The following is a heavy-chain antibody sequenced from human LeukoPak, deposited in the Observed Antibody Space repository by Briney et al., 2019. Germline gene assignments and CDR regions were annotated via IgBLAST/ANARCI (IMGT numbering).Heavy chain of an antibody. V-gene: IGHV4-38-2*02. CDR1: GYSISSGYY. CDR3: ARLLDIVVATN. D-gene: IGHD2-2*03. J-gene: IGHJ4*02. Sequence: SETLSLACTVSGYSISSGYYWGWIRQPPGKGLEWIGSIYHSGSTYYNPSLKSRVTISVDTSKNQFSLKLSSVTAADTAVYYCARLLDIVVATNWGQGTLVTVSS. CDR2: IYHSGST.